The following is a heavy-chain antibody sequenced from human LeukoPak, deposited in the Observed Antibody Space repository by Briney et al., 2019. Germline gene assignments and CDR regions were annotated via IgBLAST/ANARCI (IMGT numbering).Heavy chain of an antibody. CDR2: IKSDGSNT. J-gene: IGHJ5*02. CDR3: ARSDWFDP. CDR1: GFAFSTYW. Sequence: GGSLRLSCAASGFAFSTYWMHWVRQAPGKGLVWVSRIKSDGSNTTYADFVKGRFTISRDNAKNTLSLPMNSLRVEDAAVYYCARSDWFDPWGQGTLVTVSS. V-gene: IGHV3-74*01.